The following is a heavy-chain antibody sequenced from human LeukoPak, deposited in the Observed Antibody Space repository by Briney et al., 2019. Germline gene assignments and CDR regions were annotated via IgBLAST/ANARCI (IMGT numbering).Heavy chain of an antibody. D-gene: IGHD3-10*01. V-gene: IGHV4-59*01. Sequence: PSETLSLTCTVSGGSISNYYWSWIRQPPGKGLEWIGSIYHSGSTNDNPSLKSRVSISVDTSRNQFSLILSSVTAADTAVYYCARGRSPGTSYEAIDYWGQGTLVTVSS. CDR1: GGSISNYY. J-gene: IGHJ4*02. CDR2: IYHSGST. CDR3: ARGRSPGTSYEAIDY.